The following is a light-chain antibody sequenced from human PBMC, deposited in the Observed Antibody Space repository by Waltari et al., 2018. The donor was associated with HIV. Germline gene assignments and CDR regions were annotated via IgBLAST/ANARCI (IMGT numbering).Light chain of an antibody. J-gene: IGLJ1*01. CDR3: HSADGSATYV. CDR1: ALPKQY. Sequence: SYEPTQPPSVSVSPGQTARIPCSGDALPKQYVYWYQQKPGQAPVLVIYKDTERPSGIPERFSGSSSGTTVTLTISGVQAEDEADYYCHSADGSATYVFGTGTKVTVL. V-gene: IGLV3-25*03. CDR2: KDT.